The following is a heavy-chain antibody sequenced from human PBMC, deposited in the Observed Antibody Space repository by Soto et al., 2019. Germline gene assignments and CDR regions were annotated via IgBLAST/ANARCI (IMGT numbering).Heavy chain of an antibody. CDR1: GFIFSDYW. Sequence: EAQLVESGGGLVQPGGSLRLSCAASGFIFSDYWMHWVRQAPGKGLVGVSRIYTDGSRTNYADSVKGRFTISRDNAENTLYLQMNSLRAEETAVYYCARGVRGSYGLDIWGQGTMVTVSS. CDR3: ARGVRGSYGLDI. CDR2: IYTDGSRT. J-gene: IGHJ3*02. V-gene: IGHV3-74*01. D-gene: IGHD4-17*01.